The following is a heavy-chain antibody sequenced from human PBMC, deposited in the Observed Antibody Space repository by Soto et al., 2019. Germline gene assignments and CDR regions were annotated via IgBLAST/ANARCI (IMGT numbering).Heavy chain of an antibody. CDR1: GFTFSSYA. D-gene: IGHD3-3*01. Sequence: GGSLRLSCAASGFTFSSYAMSWVRQAPGKGLEWVSAISGSGGSTYYADSVKGRFTISRDNSKNTLYLQMTSLRAEDTAVYYCANPTYYFWSGYPHPNWFDPLGQGTLVTAPQ. CDR2: ISGSGGST. V-gene: IGHV3-23*01. J-gene: IGHJ5*02. CDR3: ANPTYYFWSGYPHPNWFDP.